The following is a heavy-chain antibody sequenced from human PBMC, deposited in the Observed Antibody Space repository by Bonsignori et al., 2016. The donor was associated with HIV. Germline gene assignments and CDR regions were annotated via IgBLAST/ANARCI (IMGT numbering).Heavy chain of an antibody. CDR1: GFSVRNNY. Sequence: GGSLRLSCTVSGFSVRNNYMTWVRQAPGKGLEWVSVIYSGGGTDYADSVKGRFTVSRDNSKNTVYLQMNSLRVDDTAEYYCARERDLRYYGSGSYLDSWGQGTLVTVSS. J-gene: IGHJ4*02. CDR3: ARERDLRYYGSGSYLDS. CDR2: IYSGGGT. D-gene: IGHD3-10*01. V-gene: IGHV3-66*01.